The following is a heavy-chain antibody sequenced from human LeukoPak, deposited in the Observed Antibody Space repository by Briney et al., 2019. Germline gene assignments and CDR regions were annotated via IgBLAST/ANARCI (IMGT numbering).Heavy chain of an antibody. D-gene: IGHD3-10*01. CDR2: IYTSGST. CDR3: ARSGGYYGSGSYYRPYYFDY. V-gene: IGHV4-61*02. J-gene: IGHJ4*02. CDR1: GGSISSGSYY. Sequence: SETLSLTCTVSGGSISSGSYYWSWIRQPAGKGLEWIGRIYTSGSTNYNPSLKSRVTISVDTSKNQFSLKLSSVTAADTAVYYCARSGGYYGSGSYYRPYYFDYWGQGTLVTVSS.